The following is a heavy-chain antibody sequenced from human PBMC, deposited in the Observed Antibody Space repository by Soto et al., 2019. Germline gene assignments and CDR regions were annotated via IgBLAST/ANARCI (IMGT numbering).Heavy chain of an antibody. V-gene: IGHV3-23*01. Sequence: GGSLRLSCAASGFTFSSYSMNWVRQAPGKGLEWVSAISGSGGSTYYADSVKGRFTISRDNSKNTLYLQMNSLRAEDTAVYYCAKGACYCCSAGLTLFYFWGQGSLVPVSA. J-gene: IGHJ4*02. D-gene: IGHD2-15*01. CDR2: ISGSGGST. CDR1: GFTFSSYS. CDR3: AKGACYCCSAGLTLFYF.